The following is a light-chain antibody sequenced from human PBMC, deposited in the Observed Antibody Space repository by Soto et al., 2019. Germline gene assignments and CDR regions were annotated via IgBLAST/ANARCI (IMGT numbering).Light chain of an antibody. J-gene: IGLJ2*01. V-gene: IGLV2-14*03. CDR2: DVS. CDR3: SSYTSSSTL. Sequence: QSALTQPASVSESPGQSITISCTGTSSDVGGYNYVSWYQQHPGKAPKLMIYDVSNRPSGVSYRFSGSKSGNTASLTISGLQAEDEADYYCSSYTSSSTLFGGGTQLTVL. CDR1: SSDVGGYNY.